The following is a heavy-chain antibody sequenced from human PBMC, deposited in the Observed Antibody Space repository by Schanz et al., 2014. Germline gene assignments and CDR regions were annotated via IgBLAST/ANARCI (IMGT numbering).Heavy chain of an antibody. V-gene: IGHV3-30*02. J-gene: IGHJ6*02. D-gene: IGHD3-16*01. Sequence: QAQLVESGGGVVQPGGSLRLSCAASRFAFSNCGMHWVRQAPGKGLEWVAFIRYDASNEYYADSVKGRFTISRDNSKXXXYLQMNSLRPDDXXXXXCAKALKPYIASRNGLDVWGHGTTVTVSS. CDR2: IRYDASNE. CDR1: RFAFSNCG. CDR3: AKALKPYIASRNGLDV.